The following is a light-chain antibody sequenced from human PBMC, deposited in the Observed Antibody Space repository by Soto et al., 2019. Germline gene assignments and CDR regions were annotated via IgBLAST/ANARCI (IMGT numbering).Light chain of an antibody. V-gene: IGLV2-23*01. CDR1: STDVGGYNL. J-gene: IGLJ2*01. Sequence: QSALTQPGSVSGSPGQSIAISCTGTSTDVGGYNLVSWYQQHPGKAPKLMIYEGSKRPSGVSSRFSGSKSGNTASLTIYGLQAEDEADYYCCSYAGSSTLVFGGGTKLTVL. CDR3: CSYAGSSTLV. CDR2: EGS.